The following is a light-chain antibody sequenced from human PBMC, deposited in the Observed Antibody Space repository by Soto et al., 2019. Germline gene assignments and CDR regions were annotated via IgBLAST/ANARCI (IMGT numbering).Light chain of an antibody. CDR1: QSVLYSSNNKNY. CDR2: WAS. V-gene: IGKV4-1*01. J-gene: IGKJ1*01. CDR3: QQHSHWPPWT. Sequence: DIVMTQSPDSLAVSLGERATINCKSSQSVLYSSNNKNYLAWYQQKPGQPPKLLIYWASTRESGVPDRFSGSGSGTDFTLTISSLQAEDVAVYYCQQHSHWPPWTFGQGTRVEI.